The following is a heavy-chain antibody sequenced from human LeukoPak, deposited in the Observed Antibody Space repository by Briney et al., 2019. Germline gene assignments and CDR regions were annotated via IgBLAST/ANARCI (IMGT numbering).Heavy chain of an antibody. V-gene: IGHV3-21*04. CDR1: GFTFSSYE. Sequence: GGSLRLSCAASGFTFSSYEMNWVRQAPGKGLEWASSISSSSSYIYYADSVKGRFTISRDNAKNSLYLQMNSLRAEDTAVYYCASSPYYYDSSGYYYADYFDYWGQGTLVTVSS. D-gene: IGHD3-22*01. J-gene: IGHJ4*02. CDR3: ASSPYYYDSSGYYYADYFDY. CDR2: ISSSSSYI.